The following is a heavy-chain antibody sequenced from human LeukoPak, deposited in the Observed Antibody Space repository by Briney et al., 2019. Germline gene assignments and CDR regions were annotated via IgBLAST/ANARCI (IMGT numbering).Heavy chain of an antibody. CDR2: INWNGGST. CDR3: ARDSKRYYDFWSGYGGTAEEYYFDY. D-gene: IGHD3-3*01. Sequence: PGGSLRLSCAASGFTFDDYGMSWVRQAPGKGLEWVSGINWNGGSTGYADSVKGRFTISRDNAKNSLYLQMNSRRAEDTALYYCARDSKRYYDFWSGYGGTAEEYYFDYWGQGTLVTVSS. V-gene: IGHV3-20*04. J-gene: IGHJ4*02. CDR1: GFTFDDYG.